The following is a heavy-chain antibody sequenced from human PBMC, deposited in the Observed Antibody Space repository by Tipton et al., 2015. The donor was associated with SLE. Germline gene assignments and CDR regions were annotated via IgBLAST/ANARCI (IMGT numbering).Heavy chain of an antibody. CDR3: ARGHYGSGRCDY. CDR1: GGSFSGYY. Sequence: LRLSCAVYGGSFSGYYRSWIRQPPGKGLEWIGEINHSGSTNYNPSLKSRVTISVDTSKNQFSLKLSSVTAADTAVYYCARGHYGSGRCDYWGQGTLVTVSS. V-gene: IGHV4-34*01. CDR2: INHSGST. J-gene: IGHJ4*02. D-gene: IGHD3-10*01.